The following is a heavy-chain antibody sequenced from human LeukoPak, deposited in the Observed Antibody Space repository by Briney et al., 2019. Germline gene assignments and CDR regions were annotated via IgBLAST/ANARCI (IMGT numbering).Heavy chain of an antibody. J-gene: IGHJ4*02. D-gene: IGHD6-13*01. CDR1: GLTFSSYS. Sequence: GGSLRLSCAASGLTFSSYSMNWVRQAPGKGLEWVSSISSSSSYIYYADSVKGRFTISRDNAKNSLYLQMNSLRAEDTAVYYCASRGFGAAAGRGYWGQGTLVTVSS. CDR2: ISSSSSYI. CDR3: ASRGFGAAAGRGY. V-gene: IGHV3-21*01.